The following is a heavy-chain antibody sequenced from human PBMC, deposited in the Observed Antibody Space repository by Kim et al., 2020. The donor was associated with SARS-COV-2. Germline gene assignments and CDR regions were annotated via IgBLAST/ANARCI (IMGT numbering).Heavy chain of an antibody. Sequence: GGSLRLSCAASGFTFSSYGMHWVRQAPGKGLEWVAVISYDGSNKYYADSVKGRFTISRDNSKNTLYLQMNSLRAEDTAVYYCATLIAARPALNYYYGMDIWGQGTTVTVSS. J-gene: IGHJ6*02. D-gene: IGHD6-6*01. CDR1: GFTFSSYG. CDR2: ISYDGSNK. V-gene: IGHV3-30*03. CDR3: ATLIAARPALNYYYGMDI.